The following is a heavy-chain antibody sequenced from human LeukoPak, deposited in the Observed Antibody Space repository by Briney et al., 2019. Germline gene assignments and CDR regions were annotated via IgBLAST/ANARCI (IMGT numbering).Heavy chain of an antibody. CDR2: INPNSGVT. V-gene: IGHV1-2*02. CDR1: GYTFTDSF. J-gene: IGHJ4*02. CDR3: ATLGGHSLAAQNGC. D-gene: IGHD3-16*01. Sequence: ASVKVSCKASGYTFTDSFMHWVRQAPGQGLDWMGWINPNSGVTSYAQKFQGRVTMTRDTSISTAYMELSRLKSDDTAVYYCATLGGHSLAAQNGCWGQGTLVTVSS.